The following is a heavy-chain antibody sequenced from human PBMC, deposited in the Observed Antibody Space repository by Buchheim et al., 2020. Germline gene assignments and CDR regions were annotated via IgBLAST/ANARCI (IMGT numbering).Heavy chain of an antibody. CDR2: ISSSGSTI. V-gene: IGHV3-48*03. CDR1: GFTFSSYE. J-gene: IGHJ4*02. Sequence: EVQLVESGGGLVQPGGSLRLSCAASGFTFSSYEMNWVRQAPGKGLEWVSYISSSGSTIYYADSVKGRFTISRDNAKNSLYLQMNSLRAEDTAVYYCARDFGDQTPSSSHYFDYWGQGTL. CDR3: ARDFGDQTPSSSHYFDY. D-gene: IGHD6-6*01.